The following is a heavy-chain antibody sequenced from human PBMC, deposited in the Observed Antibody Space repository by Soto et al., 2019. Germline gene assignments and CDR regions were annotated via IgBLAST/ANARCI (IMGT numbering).Heavy chain of an antibody. CDR2: IYWDEDK. D-gene: IGHD2-8*01. CDR3: AHMGYTNGYVDY. Sequence: QISLRESGPTLVKPTQTLTLTCSFSGFSLSTTGVGVGWIRQPPGKALEWLAVIYWDEDKSYSPSLKSRLTITKDTSKNQVVLTMTNMDPVDTATYSCAHMGYTNGYVDYWGQGTLVTVSS. V-gene: IGHV2-5*02. CDR1: GFSLSTTGVG. J-gene: IGHJ4*02.